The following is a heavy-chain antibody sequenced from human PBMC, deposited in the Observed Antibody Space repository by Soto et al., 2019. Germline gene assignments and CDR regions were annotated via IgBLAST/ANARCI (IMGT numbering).Heavy chain of an antibody. CDR2: IYYSGST. D-gene: IGHD3-3*01. CDR1: GGSISSYY. Sequence: SETLSLTCTVSGGSISSYYWSWIRQPPGKGLEWIGYIYYSGSTNYNPSLKSRVTISVDTSKNQFSLKLSSVTAADTAVYYCARNSLSIFGVVIADFDYWGKGTLVTVAS. V-gene: IGHV4-59*01. J-gene: IGHJ4*02. CDR3: ARNSLSIFGVVIADFDY.